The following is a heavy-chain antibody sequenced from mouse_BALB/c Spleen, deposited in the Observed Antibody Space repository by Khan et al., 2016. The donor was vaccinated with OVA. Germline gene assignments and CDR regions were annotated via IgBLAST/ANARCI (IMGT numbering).Heavy chain of an antibody. Sequence: EVQLVESGGGLVQPGGSLILSCAASGFDFSRYWMSWARQAPGKGQEWIGEINPGSSTINYTPSLKDKFIISRDNAKNTLYLQMMKVIIEDTALFFCSSLENYGQHANWGQGTLVTVSA. V-gene: IGHV4-2*02. J-gene: IGHJ3*01. CDR2: INPGSSTI. D-gene: IGHD1-2*01. CDR1: GFDFSRYW. CDR3: SSLENYGQHAN.